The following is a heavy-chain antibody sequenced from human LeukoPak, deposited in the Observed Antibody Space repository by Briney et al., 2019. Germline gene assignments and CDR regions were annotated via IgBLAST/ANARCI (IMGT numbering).Heavy chain of an antibody. V-gene: IGHV3-23*01. J-gene: IGHJ4*02. D-gene: IGHD5-12*01. CDR2: ISGSGGST. CDR3: AKLFGSGYEGDY. CDR1: GFTFSSYA. Sequence: GGSLRPSCAASGFTFSSYAMSWVRQAPGEGLEWVSAISGSGGSTYYSDSVKGRFTISRDNSKNTLYLQMNSLRAEDTAVYYCAKLFGSGYEGDYWGQGTLVTVSS.